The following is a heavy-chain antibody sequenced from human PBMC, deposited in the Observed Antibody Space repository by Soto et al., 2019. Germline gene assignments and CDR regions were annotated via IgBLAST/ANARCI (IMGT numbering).Heavy chain of an antibody. CDR2: TSPNGDST. CDR1: GFDFSSYG. J-gene: IGHJ4*02. CDR3: VKGEYYYDSGAYYPFDY. V-gene: IGHV3-64D*06. Sequence: GGSLRLSCAASGFDFSSYGMHWVRQAPGKGLEYVSTTSPNGDSTYYADSVKGRFAISRDNSKNTLYLQMSSLRAEDTAVYYCVKGEYYYDSGAYYPFDYWGQGTLVTVSS. D-gene: IGHD3-22*01.